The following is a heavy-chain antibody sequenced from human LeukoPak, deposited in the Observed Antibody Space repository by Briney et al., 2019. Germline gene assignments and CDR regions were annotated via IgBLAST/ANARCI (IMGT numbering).Heavy chain of an antibody. CDR2: ISSSSSYI. D-gene: IGHD3-3*01. V-gene: IGHV3-21*01. Sequence: PGGSLRLSCAASGFTFSSYSMNWVRQAPGKGLEGVSSISSSSSYIYYADSVKGRSTISRDNAKNSLYLQMNSLRAEDTAVYYCARDRRSLRFLEWLPFDYWGQGTLVTVSS. J-gene: IGHJ4*02. CDR3: ARDRRSLRFLEWLPFDY. CDR1: GFTFSSYS.